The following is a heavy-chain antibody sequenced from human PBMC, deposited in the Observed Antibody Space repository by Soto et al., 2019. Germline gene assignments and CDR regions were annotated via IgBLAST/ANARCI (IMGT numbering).Heavy chain of an antibody. D-gene: IGHD3-22*01. Sequence: QVQLQESGPGLMKPSGTLSLTCAVSGGSISSSNWWTWVRQPPGKGLEWIGEMYHSGNTNYNPSLKGRVTISVDKSKNHVSLNLSSVTAADSAVYYCARAHSSGYHHYHGLDVWGQGTTVTVSS. CDR2: MYHSGNT. CDR3: ARAHSSGYHHYHGLDV. CDR1: GGSISSSNW. V-gene: IGHV4-4*02. J-gene: IGHJ6*02.